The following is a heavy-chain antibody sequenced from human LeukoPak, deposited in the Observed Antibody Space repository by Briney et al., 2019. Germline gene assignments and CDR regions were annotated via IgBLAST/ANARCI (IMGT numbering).Heavy chain of an antibody. CDR2: ISSSSSYI. J-gene: IGHJ4*02. Sequence: GGSLRLSCAASGFTFSSYSMNWVRQAPGKGLEWVSSISSSSSYIYYADSVKGRFTISRDNAKNSLYLQMDSLRAEDTAVYYCARDLQWELSGIGAYWGQGTLVTVSS. CDR3: ARDLQWELSGIGAY. D-gene: IGHD1-26*01. CDR1: GFTFSSYS. V-gene: IGHV3-21*01.